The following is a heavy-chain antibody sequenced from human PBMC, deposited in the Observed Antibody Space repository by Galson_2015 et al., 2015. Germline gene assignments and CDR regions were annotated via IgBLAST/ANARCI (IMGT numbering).Heavy chain of an antibody. Sequence: SLRLSCAASGFTFSSYAMSWVRQAPGKGLEWVSAISGSGGSTYYADSVKGRFTISRDNSKNTLYLQMNSLRAEDTAVYYCAKEDCTNGVCYHGDYYGMDVWGQGTTVTVSS. V-gene: IGHV3-23*01. D-gene: IGHD2-8*01. CDR1: GFTFSSYA. J-gene: IGHJ6*02. CDR2: ISGSGGST. CDR3: AKEDCTNGVCYHGDYYGMDV.